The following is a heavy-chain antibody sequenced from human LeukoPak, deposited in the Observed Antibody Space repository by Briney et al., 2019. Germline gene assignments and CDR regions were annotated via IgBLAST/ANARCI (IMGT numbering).Heavy chain of an antibody. V-gene: IGHV3-23*01. CDR1: GFTFSSYA. CDR2: ISGSGGST. CDR3: ANPSSSWYFGY. Sequence: GGSLRLSCAASGFTFSSYAMSWVRQAPGKGLEWVSAISGSGGSTYYADSVKGRFTISRDNSKNTLYLQMNSLRAEDTAVYYCANPSSSWYFGYWGQGTLVTVSS. D-gene: IGHD6-13*01. J-gene: IGHJ4*02.